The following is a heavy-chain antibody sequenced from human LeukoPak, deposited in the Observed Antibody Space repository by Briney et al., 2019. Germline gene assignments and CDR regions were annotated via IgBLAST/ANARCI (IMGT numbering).Heavy chain of an antibody. CDR3: AREGQLWSHPLDS. Sequence: SQTLSLTCTVSGGSISSGNYYWSWLRQPAGTELEWIGRIYSTGSTNYHPSLKSRVIISVDTSKNHFSLKLTSVTATDTAVYYCAREGQLWSHPLDSWGQGTPVTVSS. CDR1: GGSISSGNYY. D-gene: IGHD5-18*01. CDR2: IYSTGST. J-gene: IGHJ4*02. V-gene: IGHV4-61*02.